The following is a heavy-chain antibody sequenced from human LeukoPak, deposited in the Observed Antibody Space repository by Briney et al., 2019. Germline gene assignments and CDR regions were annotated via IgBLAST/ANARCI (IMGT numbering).Heavy chain of an antibody. D-gene: IGHD6-19*01. CDR1: GGSMSRYY. Sequence: SETLPLTCTVSGGSMSRYYWSWIREPPGKGVDWIGCIYYSGSTNYNPSLKSRVTISVATSKSKFSLKLRSVTAADAAVYYCARAERSSSGGIFDYWGPGTLVTVSS. J-gene: IGHJ4*02. V-gene: IGHV4-59*01. CDR2: IYYSGST. CDR3: ARAERSSSGGIFDY.